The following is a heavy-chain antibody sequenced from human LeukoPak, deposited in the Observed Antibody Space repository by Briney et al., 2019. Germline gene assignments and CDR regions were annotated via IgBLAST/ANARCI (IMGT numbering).Heavy chain of an antibody. V-gene: IGHV3-21*01. CDR3: ARDPPYYDNSGYYYDY. Sequence: GGSLRLSCAASGFTFSPYSMNWVRQAPGKGLEWVSSISGSSLYIYYAVSVKGRFTISRDNAKNSLYLQMNSLRAEDTAVYYCARDPPYYDNSGYYYDYWGQGTLVTVSS. CDR1: GFTFSPYS. CDR2: ISGSSLYI. D-gene: IGHD3-22*01. J-gene: IGHJ4*02.